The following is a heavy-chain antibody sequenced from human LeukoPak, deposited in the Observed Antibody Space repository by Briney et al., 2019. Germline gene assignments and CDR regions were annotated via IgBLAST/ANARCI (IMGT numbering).Heavy chain of an antibody. V-gene: IGHV1-2*02. D-gene: IGHD3-9*01. Sequence: ASVKVSCKASGYTFTGYYMHWVRQAPGQGLEWMGWINPNSGGTNYAQKFQGRVTMTRDTSISTAYMELSRLRSDDTAVYYCARERPYYDILTGYYSYYYYYMDVWGKGTTVTISS. J-gene: IGHJ6*03. CDR2: INPNSGGT. CDR1: GYTFTGYY. CDR3: ARERPYYDILTGYYSYYYYYMDV.